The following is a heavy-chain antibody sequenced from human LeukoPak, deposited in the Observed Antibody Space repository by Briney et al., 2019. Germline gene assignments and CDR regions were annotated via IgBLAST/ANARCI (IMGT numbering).Heavy chain of an antibody. J-gene: IGHJ4*02. CDR2: ISYDGSNK. CDR1: GFTFSSYA. D-gene: IGHD3-10*01. V-gene: IGHV3-30*04. Sequence: GSLRLSCAASGFTFSSYAMHWVRQAPGKGLEWVAVISYDGSNKYYADSVKGRFTISRDNSKNTLYLQMNSLRAEDTAVYYCARHYGSGSCLDYWGQGTLVTVSS. CDR3: ARHYGSGSCLDY.